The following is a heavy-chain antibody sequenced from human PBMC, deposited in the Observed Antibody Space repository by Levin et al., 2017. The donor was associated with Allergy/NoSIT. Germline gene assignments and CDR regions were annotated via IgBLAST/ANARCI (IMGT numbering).Heavy chain of an antibody. D-gene: IGHD7-27*01. V-gene: IGHV3-23*01. CDR3: AKRMSNWGTEDY. CDR2: ITGSGGSA. CDR1: GFTFSNYA. Sequence: GESLKISCAASGFTFSNYAMRWVRQAPGKGLEWVSAITGSGGSAYYADSVKGRFTISRDNSKNTLYLQMNSLRAEDTAVYYCAKRMSNWGTEDYWGQGTLVTVSS. J-gene: IGHJ4*02.